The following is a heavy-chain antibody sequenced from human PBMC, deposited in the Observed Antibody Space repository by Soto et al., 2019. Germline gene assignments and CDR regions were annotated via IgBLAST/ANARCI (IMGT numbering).Heavy chain of an antibody. J-gene: IGHJ4*02. CDR2: VYHTGAT. CDR3: ARGGNRYSNVASGVGGFDF. CDR1: GASISGSY. Sequence: SETLSLTCTVSGASISGSYWSWIRQSPERGLEWIAYVYHTGATNYNPSLKSRVTISLDTSKGQFSLNLTSLTTADTAVYFCARGGNRYSNVASGVGGFDFWGQGSLVTVSS. V-gene: IGHV4-59*01. D-gene: IGHD5-12*01.